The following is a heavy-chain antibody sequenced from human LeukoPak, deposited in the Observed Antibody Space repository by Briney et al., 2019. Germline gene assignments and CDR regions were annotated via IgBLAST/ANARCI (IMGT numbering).Heavy chain of an antibody. Sequence: PSETLSLTCTVSGGSISSYYWSWIRQPPGKGLEWIGYIYYSGSTNYNPSLKSRVTISVDTSKNQFSLKLSSVTAADTAVYYCARDQIPNYCSGGSCYGVGYWGQGTLVTVSS. CDR1: GGSISSYY. D-gene: IGHD2-15*01. V-gene: IGHV4-59*01. CDR2: IYYSGST. J-gene: IGHJ4*02. CDR3: ARDQIPNYCSGGSCYGVGY.